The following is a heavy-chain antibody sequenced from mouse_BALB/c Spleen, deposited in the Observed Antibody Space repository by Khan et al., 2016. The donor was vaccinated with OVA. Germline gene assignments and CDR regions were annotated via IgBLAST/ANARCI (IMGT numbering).Heavy chain of an antibody. CDR1: GYTFTDYA. J-gene: IGHJ3*01. D-gene: IGHD2-13*01. CDR2: ISTYYGDA. Sequence: QVQLQQSGAELVRPGVSVKISCKGSGYTFTDYAMHWVKQSHAKSLEWIGFISTYYGDATYNQKFKGQSTMTVDKSSSTAYMERDRLTSEDSASYYGVRGSGDSGFAYWGQGTLVTVSA. V-gene: IGHV1S137*01. CDR3: VRGSGDSGFAY.